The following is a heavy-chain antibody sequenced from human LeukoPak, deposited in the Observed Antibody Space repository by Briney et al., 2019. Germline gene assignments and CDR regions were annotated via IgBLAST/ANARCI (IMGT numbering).Heavy chain of an antibody. V-gene: IGHV4-34*01. CDR1: GGSFSGYY. CDR2: INHSGST. D-gene: IGHD6-6*01. CDR3: ARVGLIIAARPGYFDY. J-gene: IGHJ4*02. Sequence: SQTLSLTCAVYGGSFSGYYWSWIRQPPGKGLEWIGEINHSGSTNYNPSLKSQVTISVDTSKNQFSLKLSSVTAADTAVYYCARVGLIIAARPGYFDYWGQGTLVTVSS.